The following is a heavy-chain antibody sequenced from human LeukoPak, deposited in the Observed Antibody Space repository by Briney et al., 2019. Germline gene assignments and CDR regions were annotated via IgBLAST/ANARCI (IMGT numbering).Heavy chain of an antibody. CDR2: IYTSGST. J-gene: IGHJ4*02. Sequence: PSETLSLTCTVSGGSISSYYWSWIRQPAGKGLEWIGRIYTSGSTNYNPSLKSRVTMSVDTSKNQFSLKLSSVTAADTAVYYCARDLNSSGWLFAFDYWGQGTLVTVSS. V-gene: IGHV4-4*07. CDR1: GGSISSYY. D-gene: IGHD6-19*01. CDR3: ARDLNSSGWLFAFDY.